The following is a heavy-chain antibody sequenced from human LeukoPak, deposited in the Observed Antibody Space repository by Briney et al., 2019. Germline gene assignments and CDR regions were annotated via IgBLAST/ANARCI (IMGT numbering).Heavy chain of an antibody. V-gene: IGHV3-21*06. J-gene: IGHJ3*02. CDR3: SRDVCRGPPEAFDI. CDR1: GFTFSRYS. Sequence: GGSLRLSCAASGFTFSRYSMNWVRQAPGKGLEWVSTLSSINHYIYYADSVEGRFTVSRDNANNLLYLQMNSLGAEDTAVYYCSRDVCRGPPEAFDIWGQGTMVTVSS. CDR2: LSSINHYI. D-gene: IGHD1-26*01.